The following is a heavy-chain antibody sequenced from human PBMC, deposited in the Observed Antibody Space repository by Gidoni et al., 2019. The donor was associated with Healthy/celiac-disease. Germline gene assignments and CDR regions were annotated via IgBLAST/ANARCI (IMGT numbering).Heavy chain of an antibody. J-gene: IGHJ3*02. CDR3: AREGRWPYGAFDI. CDR2: ISSSSSYI. D-gene: IGHD4-17*01. CDR1: GFPLSSYS. Sequence: EGQLVEAGGGLVKAGGSLGLPLAGSGFPLSSYSMNWVRQAPGKGLEWVSSISSSSSYIYYADSVKGRFTISRDNAKNSLYLQMNSLRAEDTAVYYCAREGRWPYGAFDIWGQGTMVTVSS. V-gene: IGHV3-21*01.